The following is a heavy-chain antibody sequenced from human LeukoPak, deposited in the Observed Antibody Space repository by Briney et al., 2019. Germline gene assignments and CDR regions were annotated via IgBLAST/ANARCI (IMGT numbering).Heavy chain of an antibody. D-gene: IGHD3/OR15-3a*01. CDR2: IDSGGST. CDR1: GFTVSSYY. J-gene: IGHJ4*01. V-gene: IGHV3-66*02. CDR3: ARDPYSMIFGG. Sequence: QPGGSLRLSCTVSGFTVSSYYMSWVRQAPGKGLEWVSIIDSGGSTYYADSVKGRFTISRDNSKNTVFLQMNSLRAEDTAVYYCARDPYSMIFGGWGHGTLVTVSS.